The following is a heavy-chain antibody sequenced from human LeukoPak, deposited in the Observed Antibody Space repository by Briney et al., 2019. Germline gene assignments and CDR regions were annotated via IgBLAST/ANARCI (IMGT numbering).Heavy chain of an antibody. Sequence: PSETLSLTCTVSGGSISSYYWSWIRQPPGKGLEWIGYIYYSGSTNYNPSLKSRVTISVDTSENQFSLKLSSVTAADTAVYYCARGIRSYYFDYWGQGTLVTVSS. V-gene: IGHV4-59*01. CDR3: ARGIRSYYFDY. CDR2: IYYSGST. CDR1: GGSISSYY. J-gene: IGHJ4*02.